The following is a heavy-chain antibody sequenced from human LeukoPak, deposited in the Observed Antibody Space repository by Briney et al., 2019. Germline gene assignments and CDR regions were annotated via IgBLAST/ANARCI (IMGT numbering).Heavy chain of an antibody. Sequence: ASVKVSCKASGYTFTGYYMHWVRQAPGQGLEWMGWINPNSGGTNYAQKFQGRVTMTRDTSISSAHMELSRLRSDDTAVYYCARSRYCSSTSCYRGAFDIWGQGTMVTVSS. CDR2: INPNSGGT. V-gene: IGHV1-2*02. CDR1: GYTFTGYY. CDR3: ARSRYCSSTSCYRGAFDI. D-gene: IGHD2-2*02. J-gene: IGHJ3*02.